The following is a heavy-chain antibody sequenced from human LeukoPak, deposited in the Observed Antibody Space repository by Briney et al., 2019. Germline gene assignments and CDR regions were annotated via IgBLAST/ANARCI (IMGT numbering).Heavy chain of an antibody. CDR1: GYTLTELS. Sequence: ASVKVSCKVSGYTLTELSMHWVRQAPGKGLEWMGGFDPEDGETIYAQKFQGRVTMTEGTSTDTAYMELSSLRSEDTAVYYCATDLYYYDSSGPFNPAEYFRHWGQGTLVTVSS. CDR3: ATDLYYYDSSGPFNPAEYFRH. CDR2: FDPEDGET. J-gene: IGHJ1*01. D-gene: IGHD3-22*01. V-gene: IGHV1-24*01.